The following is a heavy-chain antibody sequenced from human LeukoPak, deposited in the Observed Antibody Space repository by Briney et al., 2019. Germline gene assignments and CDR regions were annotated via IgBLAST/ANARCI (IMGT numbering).Heavy chain of an antibody. Sequence: GGSLRLSCAASGFTFSSYAMHWVRQAPGKGLEWVAVISYDGSNKYYADSVKGRFTISRDNSKNTLYLQMNSLRAEDTAVYYCARSGVVGALKDYWGQGTLVTVSS. CDR3: ARSGVVGALKDY. CDR1: GFTFSSYA. CDR2: ISYDGSNK. V-gene: IGHV3-30-3*01. D-gene: IGHD1-26*01. J-gene: IGHJ4*02.